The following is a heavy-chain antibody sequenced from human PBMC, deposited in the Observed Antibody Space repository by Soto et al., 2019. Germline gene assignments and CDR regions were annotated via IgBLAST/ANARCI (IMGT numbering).Heavy chain of an antibody. J-gene: IGHJ4*02. Sequence: QITLKESGPPLVKPTQTLTLTCTFSGFSLSTSGVGVGWIRQPPGKALDWLALIYWDDDKRYSPSLKSRLTITKDTSKNPVVLTMTNMDPVDTATYYCARLYCSGGSCYYDYWGQGTLVTVSS. CDR3: ARLYCSGGSCYYDY. CDR2: IYWDDDK. V-gene: IGHV2-5*02. CDR1: GFSLSTSGVG. D-gene: IGHD2-15*01.